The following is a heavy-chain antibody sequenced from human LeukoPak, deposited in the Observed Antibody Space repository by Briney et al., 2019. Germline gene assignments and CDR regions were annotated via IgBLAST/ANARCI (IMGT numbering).Heavy chain of an antibody. D-gene: IGHD3-22*01. Sequence: GASVKVSCKASGGTFISYAISWVRQAPGQGPEWMGGIIPIFGTANYAQKFQGRVTITADESTSTAYMELSSLRSEDTAVYYCARTGLAYYDSSGYTFDYWGQGTLVTVSS. CDR3: ARTGLAYYDSSGYTFDY. CDR2: IIPIFGTA. J-gene: IGHJ4*02. CDR1: GGTFISYA. V-gene: IGHV1-69*13.